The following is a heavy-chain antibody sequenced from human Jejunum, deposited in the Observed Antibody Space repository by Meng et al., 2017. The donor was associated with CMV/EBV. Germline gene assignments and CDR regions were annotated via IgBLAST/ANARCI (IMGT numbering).Heavy chain of an antibody. Sequence: QFQWVKLEVEGNKPGASVKASCKASGYIFNSYGVSWVRQAPGQGPEWMGWISAYNGNTNYAQNFQGRFTMTTDTSTSTAYMELRSLRSDDTAVYYCARDLPGGTKGTWLDLWGQGTLVTVSS. J-gene: IGHJ5*02. CDR1: GYIFNSYG. D-gene: IGHD1-14*01. V-gene: IGHV1-18*01. CDR3: ARDLPGGTKGTWLDL. CDR2: ISAYNGNT.